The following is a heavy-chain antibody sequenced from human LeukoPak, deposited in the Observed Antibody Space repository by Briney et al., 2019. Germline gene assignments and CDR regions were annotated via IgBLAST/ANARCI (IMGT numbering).Heavy chain of an antibody. D-gene: IGHD1-26*01. V-gene: IGHV1-46*03. CDR2: INPTDGGT. CDR3: TRSGIVGAPGDFDY. J-gene: IGHJ4*02. Sequence: ASVKVPCKASGYTFTSYYMHWVRQAPGQGLDWVGIINPTDGGTSYARRFQGRVTMTKDTSTGTVYMEMSSLRFEDTAVYYCTRSGIVGAPGDFDYWGQGTLVTVSS. CDR1: GYTFTSYY.